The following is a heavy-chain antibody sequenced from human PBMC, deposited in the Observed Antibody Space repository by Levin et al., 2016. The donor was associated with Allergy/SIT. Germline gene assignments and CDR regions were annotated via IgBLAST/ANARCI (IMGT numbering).Heavy chain of an antibody. J-gene: IGHJ4*02. D-gene: IGHD6-13*01. CDR3: ARESRIAAAVSAPDY. Sequence: SETLSLTCTVSGGSISSYYWSWIRQPPGKGLEWIGYIYYSGSTNYNPSLKSRVTISVDTSKNQFSLKLSSVTAADTAVYYCARESRIAAAVSAPDYWGQGTLVTVSS. CDR2: IYYSGST. CDR1: GGSISSYY. V-gene: IGHV4-59*01.